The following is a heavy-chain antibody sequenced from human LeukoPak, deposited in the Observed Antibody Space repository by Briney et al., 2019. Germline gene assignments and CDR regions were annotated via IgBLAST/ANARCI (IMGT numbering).Heavy chain of an antibody. D-gene: IGHD3-10*02. Sequence: GGSLRLSCAASGFTFSSFEMNWIRQAPGKGLEWVSYISSSGSTIYYADSVKGRFTISRDNAKNSLYLQMNSLRAEDTAVYYCAELGITMIGGVWGKGTTVTISS. J-gene: IGHJ6*04. V-gene: IGHV3-48*03. CDR3: AELGITMIGGV. CDR1: GFTFSSFE. CDR2: ISSSGSTI.